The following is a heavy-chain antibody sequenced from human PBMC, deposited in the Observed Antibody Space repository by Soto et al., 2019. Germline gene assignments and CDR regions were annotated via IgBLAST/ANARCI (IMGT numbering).Heavy chain of an antibody. CDR2: IIPMVDIA. J-gene: IGHJ4*02. Sequence: QVQLVQSGAEVKKPGSSVKVSCKASGDTFSSSTISWVRQAPGQGLEWMGRIIPMVDIADYAQKFQGRVTITANKSTITAYRELSSLRSEDTAVYYCVTDPPIGSVYSGYDAIDHWCQATLVTVSS. CDR1: GDTFSSST. V-gene: IGHV1-69*08. CDR3: VTDPPIGSVYSGYDAIDH. D-gene: IGHD5-12*01.